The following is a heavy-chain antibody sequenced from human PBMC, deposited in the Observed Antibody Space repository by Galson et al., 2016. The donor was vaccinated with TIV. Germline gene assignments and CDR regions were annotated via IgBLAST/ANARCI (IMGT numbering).Heavy chain of an antibody. CDR3: AKIGYCYSTTDCYAYDAFHI. D-gene: IGHD2-2*03. V-gene: IGHV5-51*01. J-gene: IGHJ3*02. CDR2: IYPEDSDT. Sequence: QSGAEVKKPGESLKISCKASGYSFTTFWIGWVRQMPGKGLEWMGVIYPEDSDTRYSPSFQGQVTISADKSIRTAYLQWSSLKASDTSIYYCAKIGYCYSTTDCYAYDAFHIGGQGTMVSVSS. CDR1: GYSFTTFW.